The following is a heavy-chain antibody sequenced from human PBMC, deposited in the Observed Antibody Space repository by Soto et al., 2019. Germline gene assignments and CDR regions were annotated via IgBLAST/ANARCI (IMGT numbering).Heavy chain of an antibody. CDR2: ISAYNGFT. Sequence: QVQLVQSGPEVRRPGASVKVSCTASGYNFNTDGVSWVRQAPGQGLEWMGFISAYNGFTAFAPSLHGRLTLTTDTSTNTAYMALRYRRSNGTAVYFCQRDERAFCSDAYCESHFVYCGQGTLVTVSS. CDR1: GYNFNTDG. V-gene: IGHV1-18*01. J-gene: IGHJ4*02. CDR3: QRDERAFCSDAYCESHFVY. D-gene: IGHD3-3*01.